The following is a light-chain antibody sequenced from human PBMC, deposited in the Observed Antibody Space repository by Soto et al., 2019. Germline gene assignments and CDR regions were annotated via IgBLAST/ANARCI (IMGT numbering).Light chain of an antibody. V-gene: IGKV1-17*01. CDR3: LQTYSYPWT. CDR1: QDIRSD. J-gene: IGKJ1*01. CDR2: AAS. Sequence: DIQMTQSPSSLSASVGDRVTITCRASQDIRSDLGWYQQKPGKAPKRLIYAASSSQSGVPSRFSGSGSGTEFTLTISSLQPEDFATYYCLQTYSYPWTFGQGTKVEIK.